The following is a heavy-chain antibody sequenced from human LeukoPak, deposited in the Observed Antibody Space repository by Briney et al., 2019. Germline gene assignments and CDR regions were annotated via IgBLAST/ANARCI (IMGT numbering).Heavy chain of an antibody. CDR1: GGSISSGSYY. Sequence: SQTLSLTCTVSGGSISSGSYYWSWIRQPAGKGLEGIGRIYTSGSTNYNPSLKSRVTISVDTSKNQFSLKLNSVTAADTAVYYCASDRIEVDAFDIWGQGTMVTVSS. V-gene: IGHV4-61*02. CDR3: ASDRIEVDAFDI. CDR2: IYTSGST. J-gene: IGHJ3*02. D-gene: IGHD2-15*01.